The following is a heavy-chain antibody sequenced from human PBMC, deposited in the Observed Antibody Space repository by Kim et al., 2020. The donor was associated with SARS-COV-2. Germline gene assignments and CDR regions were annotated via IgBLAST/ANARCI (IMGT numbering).Heavy chain of an antibody. J-gene: IGHJ4*02. V-gene: IGHV3-15*01. CDR3: TTDPEVYDSSGSM. Sequence: YAAPVKGRFTISRDDSKNTLYLQMNSLKTEDTAVYYCTTDPEVYDSSGSMGGQGTLVTVSS. D-gene: IGHD3-22*01.